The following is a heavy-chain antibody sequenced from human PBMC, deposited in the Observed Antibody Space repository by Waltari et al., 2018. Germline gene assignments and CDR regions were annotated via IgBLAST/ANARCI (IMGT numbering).Heavy chain of an antibody. CDR1: GGSITGYS. CDR3: ARLGFYGGNSRYLDDS. J-gene: IGHJ4*02. D-gene: IGHD2-15*01. CDR2: IYYGGNL. V-gene: IGHV4-59*01. Sequence: QVQLQESGPRVVKPSETLSLTCPVPGGSITGYSWSWIRPPPGKGLEWVGYIYYGGNLKKNPSLESRVTISADPFKNQFSLDLTSVTAADTAVYFCARLGFYGGNSRYLDDSWGPGTLVTVSS.